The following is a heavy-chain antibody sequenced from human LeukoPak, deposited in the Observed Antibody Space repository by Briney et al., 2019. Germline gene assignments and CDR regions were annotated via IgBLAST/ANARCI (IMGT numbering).Heavy chain of an antibody. Sequence: SETLSLTCTVSGGSISTDNYYWGWIRQPPGKGLEWLGSIYYDGSTYYNPSLESRVTISVDTSKNQFSLKLSSVTAADTAVYYCASVYSPRSRRYYYYYMDVWGKGTTVTVPS. CDR1: GGSISTDNYY. V-gene: IGHV4-39*01. CDR3: ASVYSPRSRRYYYYYMDV. CDR2: IYYDGST. D-gene: IGHD2-21*01. J-gene: IGHJ6*03.